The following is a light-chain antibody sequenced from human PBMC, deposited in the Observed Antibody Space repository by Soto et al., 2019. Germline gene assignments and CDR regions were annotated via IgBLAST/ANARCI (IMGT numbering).Light chain of an antibody. CDR2: DVS. J-gene: IGLJ2*01. V-gene: IGLV2-14*01. CDR3: SSYTTSNTLV. CDR1: SSDVGGYNY. Sequence: QSALTQPRSVSGSPGQSVTISCTGTSSDVGGYNYVSWYQQHPGKAPKLMIYDVSNRPSGISNRFSGSKSGSMASLTISGLQSEDEADYFCSSYTTSNTLVFGGGTKLTVL.